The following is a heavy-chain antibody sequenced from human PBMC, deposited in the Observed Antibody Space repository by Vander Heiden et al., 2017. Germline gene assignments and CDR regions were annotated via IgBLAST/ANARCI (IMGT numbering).Heavy chain of an antibody. V-gene: IGHV1-69*01. CDR2: IIPIFGTA. D-gene: IGHD2-15*01. CDR3: ASSGGVVVVVAATYPAY. CDR1: GGTFSSYA. Sequence: QVQLVQSGAEGKKPGSSVKVSCKASGGTFSSYAISWVRQAPGQGLEWMGGIIPIFGTANYEKKFQGRVTITADESTSTAYMELSSLRSEDTAVYYCASSGGVVVVVAATYPAYWGQGTLVTVSS. J-gene: IGHJ4*02.